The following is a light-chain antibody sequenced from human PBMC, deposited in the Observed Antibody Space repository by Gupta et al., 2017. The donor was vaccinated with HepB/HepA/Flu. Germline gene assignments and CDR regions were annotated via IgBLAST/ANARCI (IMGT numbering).Light chain of an antibody. Sequence: IVMTQTPLSLSVTPGQSASISCKSSQSLLYSDGKTYLYWHVQKPGRAPQLLITEVSNRFSGVPDRFSGSGSGTDFTLEISRVEPEDVGTYYCVQSVQVHSTFGQGTKVEIK. CDR2: EVS. CDR1: QSLLYSDGKTY. J-gene: IGKJ1*01. CDR3: VQSVQVHST. V-gene: IGKV2D-29*01.